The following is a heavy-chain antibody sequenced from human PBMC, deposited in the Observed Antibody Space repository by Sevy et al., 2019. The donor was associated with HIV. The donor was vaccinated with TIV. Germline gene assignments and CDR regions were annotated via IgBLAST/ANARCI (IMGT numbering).Heavy chain of an antibody. CDR3: ARVPSTGRYGMDV. J-gene: IGHJ6*02. CDR1: GFTFSSYS. CDR2: ISSSSSTI. V-gene: IGHV3-48*01. D-gene: IGHD3-10*01. Sequence: GGSLRLSCAASGFTFSSYSMNWVRQAPGKGLEWVSYISSSSSTIYYADSVKGRITISRDNAKNSLYLRMSSLRADDTALYYCARVPSTGRYGMDVWGQGTTVTVSS.